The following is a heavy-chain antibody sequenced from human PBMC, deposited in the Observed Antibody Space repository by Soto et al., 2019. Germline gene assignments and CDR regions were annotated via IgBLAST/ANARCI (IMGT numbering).Heavy chain of an antibody. V-gene: IGHV1-69*06. CDR3: ARVYISSTSGYYYYGMGV. D-gene: IGHD2-2*01. CDR1: GGTFSSYA. Sequence: SVKVSCKASGGTFSSYAISWVRQAPGQGLEWMGGIIPIFGTANYAQKFQGRVTITADKSTSTAYMELSSLRSEETAVYYCARVYISSTSGYYYYGMGVWGQGTTVTVSS. CDR2: IIPIFGTA. J-gene: IGHJ6*02.